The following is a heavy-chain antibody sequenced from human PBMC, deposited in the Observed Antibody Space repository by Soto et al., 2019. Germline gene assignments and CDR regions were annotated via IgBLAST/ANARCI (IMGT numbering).Heavy chain of an antibody. V-gene: IGHV4-59*01. J-gene: IGHJ3*02. Sequence: QVQLQESGPGLVKPSETLSLTCTVSGGSISSYYWSWIRQPPGKGLEWIGYVYYDGSTNYNPSLKSRLSISLDTSKNKLYLKLSSVTAADTAVYYSARDNWRLAAAGIDDYDIWGQGTMVTVSS. CDR2: VYYDGST. D-gene: IGHD6-13*01. CDR1: GGSISSYY. CDR3: ARDNWRLAAAGIDDYDI.